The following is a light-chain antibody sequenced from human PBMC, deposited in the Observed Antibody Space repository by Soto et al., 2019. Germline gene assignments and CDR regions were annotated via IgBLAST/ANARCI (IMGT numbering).Light chain of an antibody. CDR3: QQLYIFPLT. J-gene: IGKJ5*01. CDR1: QGISSF. V-gene: IGKV1-9*01. Sequence: DIHLTQSPSFLSASVGDRVTITVGASQGISSFLAWYQQKPGKAPNLLMYAASTLQSGVPSRFSGGESGTEYTLTISSLQPEDSATYYCQQLYIFPLTFGQGTRLEIK. CDR2: AAS.